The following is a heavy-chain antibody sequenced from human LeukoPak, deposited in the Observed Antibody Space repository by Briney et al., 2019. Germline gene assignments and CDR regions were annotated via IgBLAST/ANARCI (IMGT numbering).Heavy chain of an antibody. CDR1: GYTFTSYD. Sequence: GASVKVSCKASGYTFTSYDINWVRQATGQGLEWMGWMNPNSGNTGYAQKFQGRVTMTRNTSISTAYMELSSLRSEDTAMYYCARGYYDFWSGYYYYYYYYMDVWGKGTTVTVSS. CDR3: ARGYYDFWSGYYYYYYYYMDV. D-gene: IGHD3-3*01. V-gene: IGHV1-8*01. CDR2: MNPNSGNT. J-gene: IGHJ6*03.